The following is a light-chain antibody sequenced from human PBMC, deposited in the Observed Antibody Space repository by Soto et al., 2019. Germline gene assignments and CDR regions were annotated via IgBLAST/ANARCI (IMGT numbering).Light chain of an antibody. CDR2: GAS. CDR3: QLRTT. Sequence: EIVLTQSPCTLSLSPGERATLSCRASQSVSNNYLAWYQQKPGQAPRLLIYGASNRATGIPARFSGSGSGTEFTLTISSLEPDDFAVYYCQLRTTFGQGTRLEIK. J-gene: IGKJ5*01. V-gene: IGKV3-20*01. CDR1: QSVSNNY.